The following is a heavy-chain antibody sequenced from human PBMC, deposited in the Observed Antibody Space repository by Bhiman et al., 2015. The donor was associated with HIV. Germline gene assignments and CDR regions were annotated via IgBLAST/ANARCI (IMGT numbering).Heavy chain of an antibody. CDR2: IWYDGSNK. CDR3: ARDRSTWYLNDMDV. V-gene: IGHV3-33*01. D-gene: IGHD6-13*01. CDR1: GFIFSDYG. J-gene: IGHJ6*02. Sequence: QVQLVESGGGAVQPGRSLRLSCAASGFIFSDYGMHWVRQAPGKGLEWVAIIWYDGSNKYYADSVKGRFTISRDILKKTLFLQMNSLRVEDTGTYYCARDRSTWYLNDMDVWGQGTTVTVSS.